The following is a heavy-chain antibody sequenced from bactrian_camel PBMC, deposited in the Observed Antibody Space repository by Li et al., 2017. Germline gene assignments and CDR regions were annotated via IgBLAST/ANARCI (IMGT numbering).Heavy chain of an antibody. CDR2: IGADGGL. J-gene: IGHJ4*01. V-gene: IGHV3S63*01. CDR3: AAERTIYGRLWPNARSSPVCKGFNH. D-gene: IGHD5*01. Sequence: QVQLVESGGGSVQAGGSVNLSCTASGFTLADSDMGWYRQTPGNEYELVSSIGADGGLFYADSVKGRFTLSIDSAANTMNLEMINLKPEDTALYYCAAERTIYGRLWPNARSSPVCKGFNHCGQGTQVTVS. CDR1: GFTLADSD.